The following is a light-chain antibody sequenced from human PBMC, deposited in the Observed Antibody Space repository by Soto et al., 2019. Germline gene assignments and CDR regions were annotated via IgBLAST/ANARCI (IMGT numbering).Light chain of an antibody. Sequence: DIQLTQSPSFLSASVGDRVTITCRASQGIRNYLAWYQQKPGRAPKLLMYIASTLQTGVPSRFSGSQSGTEFTLTISSLQPEDFATYYCQQSYSTPTFGQGTKVEVQ. CDR1: QGIRNY. CDR3: QQSYSTPT. V-gene: IGKV1-9*01. J-gene: IGKJ1*01. CDR2: IAS.